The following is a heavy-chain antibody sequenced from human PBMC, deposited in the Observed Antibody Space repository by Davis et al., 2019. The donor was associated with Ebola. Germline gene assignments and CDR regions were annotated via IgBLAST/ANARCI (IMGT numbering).Heavy chain of an antibody. CDR2: IKQDGSEK. CDR1: GFTFSSYW. Sequence: GGSLRLSCAASGFTFSSYWMSWVRQAPGKGLEWVANIKQDGSEKYYVDSVKGRFTISRDNAKNSLYLQMNSLRGEDTAVYYCARARGYCSGSSCDAFDMWGQGTVVTVSS. V-gene: IGHV3-7*01. J-gene: IGHJ3*02. CDR3: ARARGYCSGSSCDAFDM. D-gene: IGHD2-2*01.